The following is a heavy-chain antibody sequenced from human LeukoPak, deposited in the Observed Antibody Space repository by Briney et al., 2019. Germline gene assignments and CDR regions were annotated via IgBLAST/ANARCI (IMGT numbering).Heavy chain of an antibody. CDR3: ARGVGVVIIPNHYYYYYGMDV. V-gene: IGHV4-59*01. J-gene: IGHJ6*02. CDR2: IYYSGST. Sequence: SETLSLTCTVSGGSISSYYWSWIRQPPGKGLEWIGYIYYSGSTNYNPSPKSRVTISVDTSKNQFSLKLSSVTAADTAVYYCARGVGVVIIPNHYYYYYGMDVWGQGTTVTVSS. D-gene: IGHD3-3*01. CDR1: GGSISSYY.